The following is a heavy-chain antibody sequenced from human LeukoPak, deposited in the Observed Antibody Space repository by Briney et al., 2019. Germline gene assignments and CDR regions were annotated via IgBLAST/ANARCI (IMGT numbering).Heavy chain of an antibody. CDR3: ARGSGSYYFDY. Sequence: SETLSLTCTISGASIDSYYWSWIRQPPGKGLEWIGYIYYSGTTNYNPSLKRRVTISVDTSKNQFSLKLSSVTAADTAVYYCARGSGSYYFDYWGQGTLVTVSS. CDR1: GASIDSYY. D-gene: IGHD1-26*01. V-gene: IGHV4-59*01. J-gene: IGHJ4*02. CDR2: IYYSGTT.